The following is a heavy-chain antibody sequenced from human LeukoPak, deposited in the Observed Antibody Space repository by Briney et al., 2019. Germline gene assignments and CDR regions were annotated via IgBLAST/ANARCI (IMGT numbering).Heavy chain of an antibody. D-gene: IGHD1-26*01. CDR2: IYNSGST. CDR1: GNSISSTYY. Sequence: SETLSLTCAVSGNSISSTYYWGWIRQPPGKELEWIGSIYNSGSTHYNPSLKSRVTISVDTSKNQFSLKLNSVTAADTAVYYCARNSSGNYFDYWGQGTLVTVSS. V-gene: IGHV4-38-2*01. J-gene: IGHJ4*02. CDR3: ARNSSGNYFDY.